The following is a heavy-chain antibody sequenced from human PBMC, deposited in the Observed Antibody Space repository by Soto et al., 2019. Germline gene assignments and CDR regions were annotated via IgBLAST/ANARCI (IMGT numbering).Heavy chain of an antibody. CDR3: ARRYGDPEFGYYYYYMDV. V-gene: IGHV4-59*08. Sequence: SETLSLTCTVSGGSISSYYWSCIRQPPGKGLEWIGYIYYSGSTNYNPSLKSRVTISVDTSKNQFSLKLSSVTAADTAVYYCARRYGDPEFGYYYYYMDVWGKGTTVTVS. D-gene: IGHD3-16*01. J-gene: IGHJ6*03. CDR2: IYYSGST. CDR1: GGSISSYY.